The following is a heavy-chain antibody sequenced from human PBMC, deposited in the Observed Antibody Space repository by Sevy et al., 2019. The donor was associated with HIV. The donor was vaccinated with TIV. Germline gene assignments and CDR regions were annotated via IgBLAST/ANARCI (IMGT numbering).Heavy chain of an antibody. J-gene: IGHJ4*02. Sequence: GGSLRLSCTASGFTFSNYDMHWVRQAPGKGLDWVAVISHDGNYKSCADSVKDRFSISRDNFKNTLHLQMNSLRVEDTAVYFCARLFSCGGDCYYLDYWGQGALVTDSS. CDR3: ARLFSCGGDCYYLDY. V-gene: IGHV3-30-3*01. CDR2: ISHDGNYK. D-gene: IGHD2-21*02. CDR1: GFTFSNYD.